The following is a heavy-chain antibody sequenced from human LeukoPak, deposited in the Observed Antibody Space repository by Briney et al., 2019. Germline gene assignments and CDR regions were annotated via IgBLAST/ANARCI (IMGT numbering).Heavy chain of an antibody. Sequence: ASVKVSCKASRYTSGEYYIHWVRQAPGQGLEWMGWINPNNGGTRYAQKFRGRVTMTRDTSISTAYVELNELISDDTALYYCAGKLVGGHPFDSWGQGTLVTVSS. CDR2: INPNNGGT. D-gene: IGHD1-26*01. J-gene: IGHJ4*02. CDR1: RYTSGEYY. CDR3: AGKLVGGHPFDS. V-gene: IGHV1-2*02.